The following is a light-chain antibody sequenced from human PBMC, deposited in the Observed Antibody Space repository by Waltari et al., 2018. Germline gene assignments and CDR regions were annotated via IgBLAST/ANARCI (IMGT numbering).Light chain of an antibody. Sequence: SYELTQPPSVSVSPGQTASITCSGDKLGDKYASWYQQKPGQSPVLVIYQDTKRPSGFPGRFSGANSGNTATLTISGTQGMDEADYYCLAWDSSTAWVFGGGTKLTVL. CDR3: LAWDSSTAWV. J-gene: IGLJ3*02. CDR2: QDT. V-gene: IGLV3-1*01. CDR1: KLGDKY.